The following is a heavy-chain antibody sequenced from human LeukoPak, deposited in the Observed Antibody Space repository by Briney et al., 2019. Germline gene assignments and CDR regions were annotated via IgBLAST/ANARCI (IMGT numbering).Heavy chain of an antibody. V-gene: IGHV3-48*01. CDR2: ISGSSNTI. D-gene: IGHD3-9*01. Sequence: GGSLRLSCVVSGFTFSSYCMNWVRQAPGKGLEWLSYISGSSNTIYYADSVKGRFTVSRDNSKNTLYLQMNSLRAEDTAVYYCAKRRSRGLRYFDWFLYGMDVWGQGTTVTVSS. J-gene: IGHJ6*02. CDR1: GFTFSSYC. CDR3: AKRRSRGLRYFDWFLYGMDV.